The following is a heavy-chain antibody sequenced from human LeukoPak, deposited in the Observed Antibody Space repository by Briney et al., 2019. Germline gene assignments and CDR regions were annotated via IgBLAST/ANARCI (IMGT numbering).Heavy chain of an antibody. CDR2: ISGGAGST. Sequence: PGGSLRLSCAASGFTFSSYAMSWVRQAPGKGLEWVSSISGGAGSTYYADSVKGRFTISRDSSKNTLYLQVNSLRAEDTAVYYCARVTEGTKNYFDYWGQGTLATVSS. V-gene: IGHV3-23*01. D-gene: IGHD1-7*01. CDR3: ARVTEGTKNYFDY. J-gene: IGHJ4*02. CDR1: GFTFSSYA.